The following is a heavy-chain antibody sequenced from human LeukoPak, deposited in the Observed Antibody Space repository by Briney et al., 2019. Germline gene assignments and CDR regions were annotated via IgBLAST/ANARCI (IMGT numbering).Heavy chain of an antibody. V-gene: IGHV3-21*01. D-gene: IGHD5-18*01. Sequence: GGALRLSCAASGFTFSSYSMNWVRQAPGKGLEWVSSISSSSRYIYYVDSVNGRFTISIDNAKNSLYLQMNSQRAEDTAVYYCARVRYGYGSATDYWGQGTLVTVSS. CDR2: ISSSSRYI. CDR1: GFTFSSYS. J-gene: IGHJ4*02. CDR3: ARVRYGYGSATDY.